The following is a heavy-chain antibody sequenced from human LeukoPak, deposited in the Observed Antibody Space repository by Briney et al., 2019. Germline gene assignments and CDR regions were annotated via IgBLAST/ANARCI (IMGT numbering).Heavy chain of an antibody. CDR1: GDSITSSLYF. CDR3: ARHVRYCSGNSRYRIDY. Sequence: PSETLSLTCTVSGDSITSSLYFWGWIRQPPGKGLEWIGNIYYSGSTNYNPSLKSRVTISVDTSKNQFSLKLTSVTAADTAVYYCARHVRYCSGNSRYRIDYWGQGILVTVSS. J-gene: IGHJ4*02. V-gene: IGHV4-39*01. D-gene: IGHD2-15*01. CDR2: IYYSGST.